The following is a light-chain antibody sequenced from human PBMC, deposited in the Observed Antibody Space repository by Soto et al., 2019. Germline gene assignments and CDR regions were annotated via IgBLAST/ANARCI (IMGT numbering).Light chain of an antibody. V-gene: IGKV3-20*01. CDR2: AAS. CDR1: QSLGSGY. J-gene: IGKJ1*01. CDR3: QQYDTSPRT. Sequence: EIVLTQSPGTLSLSPGDRATLSCRASQSLGSGYLAWYQQKPGQAPRILIYAASTRATGIPDRFSGSGSGTDFSLTISRLEHEDFAVYYCQQYDTSPRTFGQGTKVEI.